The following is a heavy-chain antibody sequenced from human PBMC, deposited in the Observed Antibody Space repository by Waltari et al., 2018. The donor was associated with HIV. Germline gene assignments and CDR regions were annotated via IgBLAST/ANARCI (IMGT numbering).Heavy chain of an antibody. CDR3: ARMKRSYGSGQSRYFYFGMDV. V-gene: IGHV3-53*01. Sequence: EVQLVESGGGLVQPGGSLRLSCAPSGFSVSDIYMIWVRLAPGKGLQWVSVLYTEGRTQYMDSVKGRFTIFRDDSKNTLYLQMNSLRVDDTAIYYCARMKRSYGSGQSRYFYFGMDVWGQGTTVIISS. D-gene: IGHD3-10*01. CDR1: GFSVSDIY. CDR2: LYTEGRT. J-gene: IGHJ6*02.